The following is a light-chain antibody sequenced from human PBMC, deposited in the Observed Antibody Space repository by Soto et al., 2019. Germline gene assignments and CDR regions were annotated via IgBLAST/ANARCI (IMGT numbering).Light chain of an antibody. V-gene: IGKV1-39*01. CDR3: QQSYSTPPT. CDR2: AAS. J-gene: IGKJ1*01. CDR1: QSISSY. Sequence: DIHRTQSPSSLSASVGDRVTITCRASQSISSYLNWYQQKPGKAPKLLIYAASSLQSGVPSRFSGSGSGTDFTLTISSLQPEDFATYYCQQSYSTPPTFGQGTKVDIK.